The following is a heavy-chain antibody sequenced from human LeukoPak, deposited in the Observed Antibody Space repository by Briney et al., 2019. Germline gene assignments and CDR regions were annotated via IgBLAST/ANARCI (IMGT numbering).Heavy chain of an antibody. V-gene: IGHV3-48*02. CDR2: ISSGSSTI. Sequence: PGGSLRLSCAASGFTFSSYSLNWVRQAPGKGLEWVSYISSGSSTIYYADSVEGRFTISRDNAKNSLYLQVNSLRDEDTAVYYCARGRAGYYYDYWGQGTLVTVSS. D-gene: IGHD6-13*01. CDR1: GFTFSSYS. CDR3: ARGRAGYYYDY. J-gene: IGHJ4*02.